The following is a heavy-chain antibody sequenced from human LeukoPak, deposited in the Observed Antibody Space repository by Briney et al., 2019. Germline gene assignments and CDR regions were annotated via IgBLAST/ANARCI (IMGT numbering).Heavy chain of an antibody. D-gene: IGHD6-19*01. CDR3: AKDSGSGWYEAHFDP. Sequence: GGSLRLSCAASGFTFNTYGMHWVRQAPGKGLEWVAFIQYDGTIKYYGDSVKGRFTISRDNSKNTLYLQMNSLGPEDTAVYYCAKDSGSGWYEAHFDPWGQGTLVTVSS. CDR2: IQYDGTIK. CDR1: GFTFNTYG. V-gene: IGHV3-30*02. J-gene: IGHJ5*02.